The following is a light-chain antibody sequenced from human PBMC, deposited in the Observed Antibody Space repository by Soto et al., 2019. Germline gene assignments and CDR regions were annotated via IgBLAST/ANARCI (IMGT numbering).Light chain of an antibody. V-gene: IGLV1-44*01. CDR3: AAWDDSLKGV. CDR1: SSNIGSNT. Sequence: QSVLTQPPSASGTPGQRVSISSSGSSSNIGSNTVNWYQQLPGTAPKLLIYTNNQRPSGVPDRFSGSKSGTSASLAISGLQSEDEADYYCAAWDDSLKGVFGGGTKVTVL. J-gene: IGLJ2*01. CDR2: TNN.